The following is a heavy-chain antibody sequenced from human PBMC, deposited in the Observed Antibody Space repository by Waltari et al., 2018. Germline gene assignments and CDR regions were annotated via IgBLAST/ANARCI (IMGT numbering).Heavy chain of an antibody. CDR1: GGTFSSYA. J-gene: IGHJ6*03. CDR2: IIPIFGTA. CDR3: ATTMVRPDPNYYYYYMDV. Sequence: QVQLVQSGAEVKKPGSSVKVSCKASGGTFSSYAISWVRQAPGQGLEWMGGIIPIFGTANYAQKFQGRVTITTDESTSTAYMELSSLRSEDTAVYYCATTMVRPDPNYYYYYMDVWGKGTTVTVSS. D-gene: IGHD3-10*01. V-gene: IGHV1-69*05.